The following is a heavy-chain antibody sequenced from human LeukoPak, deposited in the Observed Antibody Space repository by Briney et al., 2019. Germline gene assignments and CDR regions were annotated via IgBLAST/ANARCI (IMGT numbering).Heavy chain of an antibody. CDR2: ISAYNGNT. CDR1: GYTFTSYG. D-gene: IGHD6-19*01. Sequence: ASVKVSCKASGYTFTSYGISWVRQAPGQGLEWMGWISAYNGNTNYAQKLQGRVTMTTDTSTSTAYMELRSLRSDDTAVYYCARDPSTYGSGLNGYSYWGQGTLVTVSS. J-gene: IGHJ4*02. CDR3: ARDPSTYGSGLNGYSY. V-gene: IGHV1-18*04.